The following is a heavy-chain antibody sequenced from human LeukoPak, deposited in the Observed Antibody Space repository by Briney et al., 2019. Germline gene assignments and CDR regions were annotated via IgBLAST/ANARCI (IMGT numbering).Heavy chain of an antibody. CDR2: ISSSSSYI. V-gene: IGHV3-21*01. CDR1: GFTFSSYS. J-gene: IGHJ4*02. CDR3: ARGSPGYDFWSGYYIALFDY. D-gene: IGHD3-3*01. Sequence: GGSLRLSCAASGFTFSSYSMNWVRQAPGKGLEWVSSISSSSSYIYYAASVKGRFTISRDNDKNSLYLQMNSLRAEDTAVYYCARGSPGYDFWSGYYIALFDYWGQGTLVTVSS.